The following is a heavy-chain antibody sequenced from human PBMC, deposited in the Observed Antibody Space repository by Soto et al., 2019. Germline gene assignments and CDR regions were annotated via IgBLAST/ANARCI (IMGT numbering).Heavy chain of an antibody. V-gene: IGHV4-31*03. CDR3: ARGPGSYYYYYYYGMDV. J-gene: IGHJ6*02. CDR1: GGSISSGGYY. Sequence: TLSLTCTVSGGSISSGGYYWSWIRQHPGKGLEWIGYIYYSGSTYYNPSLKSRVTISVDTSKNQFSLKLSSVTAADTAVYYCARGPGSYYYYYYYGMDVWGQGTTVTVSS. CDR2: IYYSGST. D-gene: IGHD3-10*01.